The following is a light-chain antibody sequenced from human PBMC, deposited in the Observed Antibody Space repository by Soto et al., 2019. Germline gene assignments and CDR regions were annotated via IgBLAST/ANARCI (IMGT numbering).Light chain of an antibody. V-gene: IGKV4-1*01. J-gene: IGKJ1*01. CDR2: WAS. Sequence: DVVMTQSKDYLAVSLGERATINCKSSQNVLDSSSNKNFLAWYQQKPGQPPKLLIYWASTRVSGVPDRFSGSGSGTEFTLTISSLRSEDFAVYYCPHSNNRPRTSGQGTKV. CDR1: QNVLDSSSNKNF. CDR3: PHSNNRPRT.